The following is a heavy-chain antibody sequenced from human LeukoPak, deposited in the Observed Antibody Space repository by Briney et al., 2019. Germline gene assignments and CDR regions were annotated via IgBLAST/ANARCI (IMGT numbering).Heavy chain of an antibody. J-gene: IGHJ3*02. CDR3: AKEQGYCSSTSCDDAFDI. D-gene: IGHD2-2*01. CDR1: GFSFSSNW. CDR2: INQDGGET. V-gene: IGHV3-7*01. Sequence: PGGSLRLSCAASGFSFSSNWMSWGRQAPGKGLEWVANINQDGGETNYVDSVKGRFTISRDNAKNSLYLQMNSLRAEDTAVYYCAKEQGYCSSTSCDDAFDIWGQGTMVTVSS.